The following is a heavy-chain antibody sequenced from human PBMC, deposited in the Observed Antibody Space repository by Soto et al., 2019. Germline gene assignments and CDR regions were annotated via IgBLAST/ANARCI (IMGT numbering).Heavy chain of an antibody. V-gene: IGHV3-74*01. J-gene: IGHJ6*03. CDR3: ARGDCVGGTCYSLAGSFYYYMDV. CDR1: GFTFSNYW. Sequence: EVQMVESGGGLVQPGGSLRLSCAASGFTFSNYWMYCVHQAPQAPGKGLVWVSRINSDGSVSSYADSVKGRLTISRDNVKNTLYLQMDSLRAEDTAVYYCARGDCVGGTCYSLAGSFYYYMDVWGKGTTVTVFS. CDR2: INSDGSVS. D-gene: IGHD2-15*01.